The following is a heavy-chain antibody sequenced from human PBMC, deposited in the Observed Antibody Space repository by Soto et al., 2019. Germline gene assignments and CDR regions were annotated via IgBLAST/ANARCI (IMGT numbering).Heavy chain of an antibody. CDR2: ISGSGGST. J-gene: IGHJ4*02. CDR1: GFTFSSYA. CDR3: AKDYYDSSGYYPYYFDY. V-gene: IGHV3-23*01. D-gene: IGHD3-22*01. Sequence: PGGSLRLSCAASGFTFSSYAMSWVRQAPGKGLEWVSAISGSGGSTYYADSVKGRFTISRDNPKNTLYLQMNSLRAEDTAVYYCAKDYYDSSGYYPYYFDYWGQGTLVTVSS.